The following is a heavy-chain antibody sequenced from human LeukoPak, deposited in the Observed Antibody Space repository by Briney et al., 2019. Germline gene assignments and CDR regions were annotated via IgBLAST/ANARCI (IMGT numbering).Heavy chain of an antibody. V-gene: IGHV3-7*01. CDR2: IKQDGSEK. CDR3: ARGHYYMDV. J-gene: IGHJ6*03. CDR1: GFTFSNYS. Sequence: PGGSLRLSCAASGFTFSNYSMNRVRQAPGKGLEWVANIKQDGSEKYYVDSVKGRFTISRDNAKNSLYLQMNSLRAEDTAVYYCARGHYYMDVWGKGTTVTVSS.